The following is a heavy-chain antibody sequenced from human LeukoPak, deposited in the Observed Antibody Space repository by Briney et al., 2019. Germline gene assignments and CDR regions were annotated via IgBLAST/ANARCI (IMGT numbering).Heavy chain of an antibody. CDR1: GYTFTGYY. J-gene: IGHJ6*03. Sequence: ASVKVSCKASGYTFTGYYMHWVQQAPGQGLEWMGWINPNSGGTNYAQKFQGRVTMTRDTSISTAYMELSRLRSDDTAVYYCARGELWNNYYYYYYMDVWGKGTTVTVSS. V-gene: IGHV1-2*02. CDR3: ARGELWNNYYYYYYMDV. D-gene: IGHD1-26*01. CDR2: INPNSGGT.